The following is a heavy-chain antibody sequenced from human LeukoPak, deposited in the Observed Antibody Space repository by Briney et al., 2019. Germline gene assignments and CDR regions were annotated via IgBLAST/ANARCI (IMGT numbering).Heavy chain of an antibody. CDR2: IYSGGST. CDR1: GYTVSGNY. D-gene: IGHD1-14*01. J-gene: IGHJ4*02. CDR3: ARPAYGTNFDY. V-gene: IGHV3-66*02. Sequence: GGFRRLSCADCGYTVSGNYMSLVRQAPGKRLEWVSVIYSGGSTYYADSVKGRFTISRDNSKNTLYLQMNSLRAEDTAVYYCARPAYGTNFDYWGQGTLVTVSS.